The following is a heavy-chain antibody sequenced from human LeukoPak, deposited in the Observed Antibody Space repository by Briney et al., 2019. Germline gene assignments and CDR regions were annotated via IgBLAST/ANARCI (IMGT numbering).Heavy chain of an antibody. V-gene: IGHV3-53*01. Sequence: PGGSLRLSCAASGFTVSSNYMSWVRQAPGKGLEWVSVIYSDGSTYSADSVRGRFTISRDDSKNTLYLQMNSLRAEDTAVYYCVRESIAVADHTKYYNGMDVWGQGTTVTVSS. D-gene: IGHD6-19*01. J-gene: IGHJ6*02. CDR3: VRESIAVADHTKYYNGMDV. CDR2: IYSDGST. CDR1: GFTVSSNY.